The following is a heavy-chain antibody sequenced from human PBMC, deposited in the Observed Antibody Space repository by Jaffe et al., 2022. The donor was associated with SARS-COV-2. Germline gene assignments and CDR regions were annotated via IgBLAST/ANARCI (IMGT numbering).Heavy chain of an antibody. D-gene: IGHD3-10*01. CDR3: ARVGNLWFGENWFDP. CDR2: INAGNGNT. J-gene: IGHJ5*02. CDR1: GYTFTSYA. V-gene: IGHV1-3*01. Sequence: QVQLVQSGAEVKKPGASVKVSCKASGYTFTSYAMHWVRQAPGQRLEWMGWINAGNGNTKYSQKFQGRVTITRDTSASTAYMELSSLRSEDTAVYYCARVGNLWFGENWFDPWGQGTLVTVSS.